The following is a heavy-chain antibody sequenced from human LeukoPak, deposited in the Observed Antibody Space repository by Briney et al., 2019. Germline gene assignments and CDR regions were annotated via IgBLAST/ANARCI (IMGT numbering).Heavy chain of an antibody. J-gene: IGHJ4*02. D-gene: IGHD6-19*01. Sequence: PGGSLRLSCAASGSSFSDHYMTWVRQAPGKGLEWLSYISGSGSDIDYAGSVKGRFTISRDNAKNSLYLQMNILRAEDTAVYYCARGAGRSGSDYWGQGTLVTVSS. CDR3: ARGAGRSGSDY. CDR1: GSSFSDHY. CDR2: ISGSGSDI. V-gene: IGHV3-11*01.